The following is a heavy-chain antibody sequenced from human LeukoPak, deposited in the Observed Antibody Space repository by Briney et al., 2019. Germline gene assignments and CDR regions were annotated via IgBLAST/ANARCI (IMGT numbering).Heavy chain of an antibody. Sequence: LSLTCAVYGGSFSGYYWSWIRQAPGKGLEWVSHIKGNGATTYYADSVRGRFTISRDNAKNSLFLQMNSLRVDDTATYYCARAGEMRYMDVWGKGTAVAVS. CDR1: GGSFSGYY. CDR3: ARAGEMRYMDV. D-gene: IGHD5-24*01. V-gene: IGHV3-11*01. CDR2: IKGNGATT. J-gene: IGHJ6*03.